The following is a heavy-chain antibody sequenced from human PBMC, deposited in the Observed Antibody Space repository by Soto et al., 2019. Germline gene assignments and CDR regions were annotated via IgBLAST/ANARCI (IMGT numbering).Heavy chain of an antibody. Sequence: SVKVSCKAPGGTFSSYAISWVRQAPGQGLEWMGGIIPIFGTTNYAQKFQGRLTITAVESTSTAYMELSSLRSEDTAVYYCARSVSFRYQLLKRGMDVWGQGTTVTVSS. V-gene: IGHV1-69*13. J-gene: IGHJ6*02. CDR1: GGTFSSYA. CDR2: IIPIFGTT. CDR3: ARSVSFRYQLLKRGMDV. D-gene: IGHD2-2*01.